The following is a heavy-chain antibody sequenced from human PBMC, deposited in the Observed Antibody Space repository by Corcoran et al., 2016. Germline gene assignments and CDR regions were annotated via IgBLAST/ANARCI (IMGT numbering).Heavy chain of an antibody. CDR1: GFTFSSYG. Sequence: QVQLVESGGGVVQPGRSLRLSCAASGFTFSSYGMHWVRQAPGKGLEWVAVISYDGSNKYYADSVKGRFTISRDNSKNTLYLQMNSLRAEDTAVYYCAKDYGYDFWSGSYYIDYWGQGTLVTVSS. CDR3: AKDYGYDFWSGSYYIDY. V-gene: IGHV3-30*18. CDR2: ISYDGSNK. J-gene: IGHJ4*02. D-gene: IGHD3-3*01.